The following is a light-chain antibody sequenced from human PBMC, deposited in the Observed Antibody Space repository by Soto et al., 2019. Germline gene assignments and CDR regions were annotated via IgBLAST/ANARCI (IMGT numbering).Light chain of an antibody. CDR3: SSYGGRSNLV. V-gene: IGLV2-8*01. CDR1: SSDVGAYKF. Sequence: QSALTQPPSASGSPGQSVTISFTGTSSDVGAYKFVSWYQLHPGKAPKLMIYEVNVRPSGVPDRFSGSKSGNTASLTVSGLQVEDEADYYCSSYGGRSNLVFGGGTKVTVL. J-gene: IGLJ2*01. CDR2: EVN.